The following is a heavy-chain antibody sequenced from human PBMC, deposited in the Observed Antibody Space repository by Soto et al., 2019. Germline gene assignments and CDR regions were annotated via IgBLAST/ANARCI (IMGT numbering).Heavy chain of an antibody. Sequence: EVQLVESGGGLVQPGRSLRLSCAASGFTFDDYAMHWVRQAPGKGLEWVSGISWNSGSIGYADSVKGRFTISRDNAKNSLYLQMNSLRAEDTASYYCAKSGGHPHDFWSGSFDYWGQGTLVTVSS. CDR1: GFTFDDYA. CDR2: ISWNSGSI. V-gene: IGHV3-9*01. D-gene: IGHD3-3*01. J-gene: IGHJ4*02. CDR3: AKSGGHPHDFWSGSFDY.